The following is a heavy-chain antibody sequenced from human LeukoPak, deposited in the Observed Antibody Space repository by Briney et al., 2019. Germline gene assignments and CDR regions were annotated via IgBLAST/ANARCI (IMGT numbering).Heavy chain of an antibody. D-gene: IGHD3-10*01. V-gene: IGHV3-23*01. CDR2: ISGSGGST. CDR3: AKELGLSGSYYISGDY. CDR1: GFTVSSNY. J-gene: IGHJ4*02. Sequence: GGSLRLSCAASGFTVSSNYMSWVRQAPGKGLEWVSAISGSGGSTYYADSAKGRFTISRDNSKNTLYLQMNSLRAEDTAVYYCAKELGLSGSYYISGDYWGQGTLVTVSS.